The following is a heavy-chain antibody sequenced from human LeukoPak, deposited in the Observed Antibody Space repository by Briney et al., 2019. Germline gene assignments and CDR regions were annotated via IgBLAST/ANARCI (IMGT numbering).Heavy chain of an antibody. V-gene: IGHV1-18*04. J-gene: IGHJ6*03. CDR1: GYTFTGYY. D-gene: IGHD3-3*01. CDR3: ARGAQLSYDFWSGYNYYYYMDV. CDR2: ISAYNGNT. Sequence: GASVKVSCKASGYTFTGYYMHWVRQAPGQGLEWMGWISAYNGNTNYAQKLQGRVTMTTDTSTSTAYMELRSLRSDDTAVYYCARGAQLSYDFWSGYNYYYYMDVWGKGTTVTVSS.